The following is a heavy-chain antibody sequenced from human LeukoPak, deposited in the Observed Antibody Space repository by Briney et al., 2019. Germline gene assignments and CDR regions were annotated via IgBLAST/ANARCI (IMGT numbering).Heavy chain of an antibody. CDR3: ARGRWGWLQLPPFDY. CDR1: GGSFSGYY. V-gene: IGHV4-34*01. D-gene: IGHD5-24*01. CDR2: INHSGST. Sequence: PSETLSLTCAVSGGSFSGYYWSWIRQPPGKGLEWIGEINHSGSTNYNPSLKSRVTISVDTSKNQFSLKLSSVTAADTAVYYCARGRWGWLQLPPFDYWGQGTLVTVSS. J-gene: IGHJ4*02.